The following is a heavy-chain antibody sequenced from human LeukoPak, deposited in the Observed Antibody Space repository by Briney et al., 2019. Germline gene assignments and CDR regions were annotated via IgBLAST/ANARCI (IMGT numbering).Heavy chain of an antibody. CDR3: ASPIPTNSGLDY. CDR1: GFTFSSYS. J-gene: IGHJ4*02. V-gene: IGHV3-21*01. D-gene: IGHD2-2*02. Sequence: PGGSLRLSCAASGFTFSSYSMNWARQAPGKGLEWVSSISSSSSYIYYADSVKGRFTISRDNAKNSLYLQMNSLRAEDTAVYYCASPIPTNSGLDYWGQGTLVTVSS. CDR2: ISSSSSYI.